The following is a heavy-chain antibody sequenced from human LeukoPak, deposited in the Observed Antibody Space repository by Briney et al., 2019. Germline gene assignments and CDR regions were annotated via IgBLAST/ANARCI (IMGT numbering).Heavy chain of an antibody. D-gene: IGHD6-6*01. V-gene: IGHV5-51*01. CDR1: GYSFTSYW. J-gene: IGHJ4*02. CDR2: IYPGDSET. Sequence: GESLKISCKGSGYSFTSYWIGWVRQMPGKGLEWMGIIYPGDSETRYSPSFQGQVTISADKSISTVYLQWSSLKASDTAMYHCANQIAARPGGFDYWGQGTLVTVSS. CDR3: ANQIAARPGGFDY.